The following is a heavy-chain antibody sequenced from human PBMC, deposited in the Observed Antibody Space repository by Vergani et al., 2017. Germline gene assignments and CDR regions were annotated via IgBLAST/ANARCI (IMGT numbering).Heavy chain of an antibody. V-gene: IGHV3-9*01. Sequence: VEAGGGLVQPGGSLRLSCTASGFTFQAFAFHWVRQASGRGLEWVSGIDRDYGVKNGNSFEGRFSISRDNAKKAVFLQMNNLRHEDTALYFWVKDNYYGAGGPVDLWGGGTLVAISS. J-gene: IGHJ2*01. CDR1: GFTFQAFA. D-gene: IGHD3-22*01. CDR2: IDRDYGVK. CDR3: VKDNYYGAGGPVDL.